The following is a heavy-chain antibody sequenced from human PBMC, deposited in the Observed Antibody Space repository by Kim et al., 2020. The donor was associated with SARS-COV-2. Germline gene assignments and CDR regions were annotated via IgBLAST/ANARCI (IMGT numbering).Heavy chain of an antibody. V-gene: IGHV4-59*01. CDR3: ARGFYY. J-gene: IGHJ4*02. Sequence: SETLSLTCTVSGASISSYYWSWIRQPPGKGLEWIGYIYYSGSTNYNPPLKSRVTISVDTSKNQLSLKLSSVTAAETAVYYCARGFYYWGQGTLLTVSS. CDR2: IYYSGST. CDR1: GASISSYY.